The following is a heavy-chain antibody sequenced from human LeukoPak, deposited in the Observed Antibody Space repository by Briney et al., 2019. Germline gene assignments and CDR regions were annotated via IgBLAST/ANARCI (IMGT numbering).Heavy chain of an antibody. CDR3: ARESAVAGKEGAYYYYGMDV. V-gene: IGHV4-34*01. Sequence: SETLSLTCAVYGGSFSGYYWSWVRQPPGKGLEWLEEINLSGSTKYSPSLESRLTISVDTSKNQVSLKLTSVTAADTAVYYCARESAVAGKEGAYYYYGMDVWGKGTTVTVSS. J-gene: IGHJ6*04. CDR2: INLSGST. CDR1: GGSFSGYY. D-gene: IGHD6-19*01.